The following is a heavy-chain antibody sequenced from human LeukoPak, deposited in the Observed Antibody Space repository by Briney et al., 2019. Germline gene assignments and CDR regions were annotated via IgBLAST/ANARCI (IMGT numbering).Heavy chain of an antibody. CDR1: GYTFTGYY. CDR3: ARGTYYDSSAYSGVRLFDY. CDR2: INLNNGRI. D-gene: IGHD3-22*01. Sequence: ASVKVSCKASGYTFTGYYMHWVRQAPGQGLEWMGWINLNNGRINYAQNFQGRVTMTRDTSISTAYMELSSLTPDDTALYYCARGTYYDSSAYSGVRLFDYWGQGTLVTVSS. J-gene: IGHJ4*02. V-gene: IGHV1-2*02.